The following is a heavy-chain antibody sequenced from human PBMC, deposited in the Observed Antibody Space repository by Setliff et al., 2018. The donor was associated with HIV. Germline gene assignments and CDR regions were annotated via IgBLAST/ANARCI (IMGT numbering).Heavy chain of an antibody. CDR2: IKQDGSEK. CDR1: GFTFSRYW. D-gene: IGHD4-4*01. CDR3: ARDLSNSELYYFFYMDV. Sequence: PGGSLRLSCTASGFTFSRYWMSWVRQAPGKGLEWVANIKQDGSEKYYVDSVKGRFTISRDNAKNSLYLQMNSLRAEDTAVYYCARDLSNSELYYFFYMDVWGKGTTVTVSS. V-gene: IGHV3-7*01. J-gene: IGHJ6*03.